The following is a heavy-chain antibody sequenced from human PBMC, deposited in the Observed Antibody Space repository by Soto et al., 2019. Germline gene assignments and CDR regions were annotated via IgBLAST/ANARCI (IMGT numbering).Heavy chain of an antibody. J-gene: IGHJ6*02. Sequence: SGTLSLTSTVSGGSISSYYWSWIRQPPGKGLEWIGYIYYSGSTNYNPSLKSRVTISVDTSKNQFSLKLSSVTAADTAVYYCARVGKDSSGPTLYYYGMDVWGQGTTVTVSS. CDR2: IYYSGST. V-gene: IGHV4-59*01. CDR1: GGSISSYY. D-gene: IGHD3-22*01. CDR3: ARVGKDSSGPTLYYYGMDV.